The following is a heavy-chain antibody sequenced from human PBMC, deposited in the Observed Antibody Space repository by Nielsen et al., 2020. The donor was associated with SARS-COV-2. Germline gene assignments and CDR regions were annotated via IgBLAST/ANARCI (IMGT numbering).Heavy chain of an antibody. D-gene: IGHD2-15*01. Sequence: GSLRLSCTVSGGSISTYYWNWIRQPPGKGLEWIGYIYYSGSTKYNPSLKSRVTISVDTSKNQFSLKLSSVTAADTAVYYCARGGAAGYCSGGSCYGGFDPWGQGTLVTVSS. J-gene: IGHJ5*02. CDR1: GGSISTYY. V-gene: IGHV4-59*01. CDR3: ARGGAAGYCSGGSCYGGFDP. CDR2: IYYSGST.